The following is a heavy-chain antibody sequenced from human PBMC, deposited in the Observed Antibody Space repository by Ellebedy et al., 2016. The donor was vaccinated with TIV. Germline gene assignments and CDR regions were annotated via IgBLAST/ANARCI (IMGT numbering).Heavy chain of an antibody. CDR2: IWYDGSNK. V-gene: IGHV3-33*01. D-gene: IGHD3-10*01. CDR1: GFTFSSYC. Sequence: GGSLRLXXAASGFTFSSYCMHWVRQAPGKGLEWVAVIWYDGSNKYYADSVKGRFTISRDNSKNTLYLQMNSLRAEDTAVYYCAREPMVRGVIRRGYAMDVWGQGTTVTVSS. CDR3: AREPMVRGVIRRGYAMDV. J-gene: IGHJ6*02.